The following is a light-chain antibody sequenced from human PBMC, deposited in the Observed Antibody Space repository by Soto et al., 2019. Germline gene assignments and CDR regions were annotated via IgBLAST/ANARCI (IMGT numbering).Light chain of an antibody. CDR1: HSVSSN. Sequence: EIVMTQSPATLSVSPGERARLSCRASHSVSSNLAWYQQKPGQAPRLLIYGASTRATGIPARFSGSGSGTEFTLTISSLQSEDFAVYYCHQYNNWRPITFGQGTRLEIK. CDR2: GAS. CDR3: HQYNNWRPIT. J-gene: IGKJ5*01. V-gene: IGKV3-15*01.